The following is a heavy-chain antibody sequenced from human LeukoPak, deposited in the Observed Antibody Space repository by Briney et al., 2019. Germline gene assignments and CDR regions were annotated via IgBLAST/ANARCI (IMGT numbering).Heavy chain of an antibody. D-gene: IGHD3-22*01. CDR1: GYTFTGYY. J-gene: IGHJ4*02. CDR2: INPNSGGT. V-gene: IGHV1-2*04. Sequence: ASVKVSCKASGYTFTGYYMHWVRQAPGQGLEWMGWINPNSGGTNYAQKFQGWVTMTRDTSISTAYMELSRLRSDDTAVYYSARSFYDNSGYYPFDYWGQGTLVTVSS. CDR3: ARSFYDNSGYYPFDY.